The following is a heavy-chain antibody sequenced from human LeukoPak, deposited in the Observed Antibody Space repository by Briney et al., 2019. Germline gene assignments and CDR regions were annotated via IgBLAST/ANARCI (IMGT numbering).Heavy chain of an antibody. Sequence: GGSLRHSCAASGLPFSSYAMHSVPQAPGKGLEFVSAISSNGGSTYYANTVKGRFTMSRDNSKNTVYIQMGSLRAEDTAVYYCAREGYSSSWYYFDSWGQGTLVTVSS. J-gene: IGHJ4*02. D-gene: IGHD6-13*01. V-gene: IGHV3-64*01. CDR1: GLPFSSYA. CDR2: ISSNGGST. CDR3: AREGYSSSWYYFDS.